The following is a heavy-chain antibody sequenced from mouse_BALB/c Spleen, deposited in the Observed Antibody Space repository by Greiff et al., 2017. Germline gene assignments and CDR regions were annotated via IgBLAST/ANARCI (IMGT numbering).Heavy chain of an antibody. J-gene: IGHJ3*01. V-gene: IGHV5-4*02. CDR1: GFTFSDYY. D-gene: IGHD1-1*01. CDR3: ARAYYYGSGFAY. Sequence: EVKLVESGGGLVKPGGSLKLSCAASGFTFSDYYMYWVRQTPEKRLEWVATISDGGSYTYYPDSVKGRFTISRDNAKNNLYLQMSSLKSEDTAMYYCARAYYYGSGFAYWGQGTLVTVSA. CDR2: ISDGGSYT.